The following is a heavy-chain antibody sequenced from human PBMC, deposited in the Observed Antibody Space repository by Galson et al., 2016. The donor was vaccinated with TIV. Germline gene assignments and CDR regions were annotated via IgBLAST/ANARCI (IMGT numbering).Heavy chain of an antibody. V-gene: IGHV1-3*01. CDR3: ARDLGCFVY. D-gene: IGHD2-2*03. J-gene: IGHJ4*02. CDR1: GYTSTNFS. CDR2: INAYNGNT. Sequence: SVKVSCKASGYTSTNFSMHWVRQAPGQRLEWMGWINAYNGNTKYSQRVQGRVTITTDTSTSTAYMELTSLRSEDTAVYYCARDLGCFVYWGQGTLVTVSS.